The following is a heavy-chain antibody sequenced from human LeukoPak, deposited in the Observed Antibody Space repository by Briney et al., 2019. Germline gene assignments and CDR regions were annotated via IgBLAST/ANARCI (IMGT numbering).Heavy chain of an antibody. Sequence: ASVKVSCKASGYTFTGYYMHWVRQAPGQGLEWMGWINPNSGGTNYAQKFQGRVTMTRDTSISTAYMELSRLRSDDTAVYYCARARAIAADYDSSGYYLPDFDYWGQGPRSPSPQ. CDR1: GYTFTGYY. D-gene: IGHD3-22*01. J-gene: IGHJ4*02. CDR3: ARARAIAADYDSSGYYLPDFDY. V-gene: IGHV1-2*02. CDR2: INPNSGGT.